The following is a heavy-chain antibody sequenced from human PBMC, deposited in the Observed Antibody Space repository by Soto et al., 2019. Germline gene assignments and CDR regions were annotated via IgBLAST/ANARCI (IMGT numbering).Heavy chain of an antibody. J-gene: IGHJ3*02. CDR1: GGSISSYY. CDR3: ARDRPDYDSSGDAFDI. D-gene: IGHD3-22*01. Sequence: TLSLTCTVSGGSISSYYWSWIRQPPGKGLEWIGYIYYSGSTNYNPSLKSRVTISVDTSKNQFSLKLSSVTAADTAVYYCARDRPDYDSSGDAFDIWGQGXMVTV. V-gene: IGHV4-59*01. CDR2: IYYSGST.